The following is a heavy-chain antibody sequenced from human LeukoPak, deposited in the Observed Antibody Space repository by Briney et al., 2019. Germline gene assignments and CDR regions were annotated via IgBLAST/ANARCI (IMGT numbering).Heavy chain of an antibody. CDR2: IYYSGST. V-gene: IGHV4-39*07. J-gene: IGHJ4*02. CDR3: ARGRGRDGDNLVN. D-gene: IGHD5-24*01. CDR1: GGSISSSSYY. Sequence: SETLSVTCTVSGGSISSSSYYWGWIRQPPGKGLEWIGSIYYSGSTYYNSSLKSRVTISVDTSKNQFSLRLTSVNAADTAVYYCARGRGRDGDNLVNWSQGTLVTVSS.